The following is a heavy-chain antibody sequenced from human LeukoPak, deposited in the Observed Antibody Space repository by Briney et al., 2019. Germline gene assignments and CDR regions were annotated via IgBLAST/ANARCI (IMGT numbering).Heavy chain of an antibody. J-gene: IGHJ4*02. CDR1: GGSFSGYY. Sequence: SETLSLTCAVYGGSFSGYYWSWIRQPPGKGLEWIGEINHSGSTNYNPSLKSRVTISVDTSKNQFSLKLSSVTAADTAVYYCASSGHDYGDPFDYWGQGTLVTVSS. CDR2: INHSGST. D-gene: IGHD4-17*01. V-gene: IGHV4-34*01. CDR3: ASSGHDYGDPFDY.